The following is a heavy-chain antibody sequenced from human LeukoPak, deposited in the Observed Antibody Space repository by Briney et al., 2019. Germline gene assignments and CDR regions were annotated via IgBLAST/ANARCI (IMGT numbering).Heavy chain of an antibody. CDR1: GGSISSYY. CDR3: ARHERDASLDHALDI. CDR2: IYYSGST. Sequence: SETLSLTCTVSGGSISSYYGTWIRQPPGRELEWFGYIYYSGSTSYNPSLKSRVTILVDTSKNQFSLKLSSVTAADTAVYYCARHERDASLDHALDIWGQGTMVTVSS. D-gene: IGHD5-24*01. J-gene: IGHJ3*02. V-gene: IGHV4-59*08.